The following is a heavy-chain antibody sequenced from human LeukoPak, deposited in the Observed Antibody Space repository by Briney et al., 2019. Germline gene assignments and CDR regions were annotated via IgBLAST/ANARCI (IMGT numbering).Heavy chain of an antibody. CDR2: IYYSGST. CDR1: GGSISSGTYY. Sequence: SETLSLTCTVSGGSISSGTYYWSWIRQHPGKGLEWIGYIYYSGSTYYNPSLKSRVTISVDTSKNQFSLKLSSVTAEDTAVYYCAGSFYFDSSGFYHWGEGTLVTMSS. V-gene: IGHV4-31*03. D-gene: IGHD3-22*01. J-gene: IGHJ4*02. CDR3: AGSFYFDSSGFYH.